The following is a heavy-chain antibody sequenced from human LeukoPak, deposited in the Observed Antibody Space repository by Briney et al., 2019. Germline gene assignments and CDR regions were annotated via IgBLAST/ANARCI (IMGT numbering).Heavy chain of an antibody. D-gene: IGHD5-18*01. V-gene: IGHV3-7*01. CDR3: ARAGGEDTAMNDY. Sequence: GGSLRLSCAASGFTFSSYWMSWVRQAPGKGLEWVANIKQDGSEKYYVDSVKGRFTISRDNAKNSLYLQMNSLRAEDTAVYYCARAGGEDTAMNDYWGQGTLVTVS. CDR1: GFTFSSYW. CDR2: IKQDGSEK. J-gene: IGHJ4*02.